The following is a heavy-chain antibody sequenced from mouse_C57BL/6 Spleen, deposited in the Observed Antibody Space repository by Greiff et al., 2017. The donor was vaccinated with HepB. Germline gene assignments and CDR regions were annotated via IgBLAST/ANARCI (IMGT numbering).Heavy chain of an antibody. V-gene: IGHV1-69*01. CDR1: GDTFTSYW. Sequence: QVQLQQPGAELVMPGASVKLSCKASGDTFTSYWMRWVKQRPGQGLEWIGEIDPSDSYTDYNQKFKGKSTLTVDKSSSTTYVQLSSLTSKDSAVYYWARLDYFDFCCRGTTLAVSS. J-gene: IGHJ2*01. CDR3: ARLDYFDF. CDR2: IDPSDSYT.